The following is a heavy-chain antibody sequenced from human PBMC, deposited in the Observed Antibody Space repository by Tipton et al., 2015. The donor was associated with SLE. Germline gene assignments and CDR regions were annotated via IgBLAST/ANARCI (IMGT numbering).Heavy chain of an antibody. CDR2: INHNGFT. D-gene: IGHD1-26*01. Sequence: TLSLTCAVYGESFNADYWTWVRQPPGKGLEWIGEINHNGFTTYNPSLKSRVTVSLDTSKNQFSLRLSSVTAADTAVYYCARHRVGATGYGMDVWGQGTTVTVSS. CDR3: ARHRVGATGYGMDV. V-gene: IGHV4-34*01. CDR1: GESFNADY. J-gene: IGHJ6*02.